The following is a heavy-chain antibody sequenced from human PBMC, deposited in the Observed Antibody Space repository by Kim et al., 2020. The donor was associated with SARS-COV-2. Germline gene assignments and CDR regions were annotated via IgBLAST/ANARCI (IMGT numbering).Heavy chain of an antibody. CDR3: ARLRGLSH. J-gene: IGHJ4*02. Sequence: SETLSLTCAVYGGSFSGYYWSWIRQPPGKGLEWIGEINHSGSTNYNPSLKSRVTISVDTSKNQFSLKLSSVTAADTAVYYCARLRGLSHWGQGTLVTVSS. CDR2: INHSGST. CDR1: GGSFSGYY. V-gene: IGHV4-34*01.